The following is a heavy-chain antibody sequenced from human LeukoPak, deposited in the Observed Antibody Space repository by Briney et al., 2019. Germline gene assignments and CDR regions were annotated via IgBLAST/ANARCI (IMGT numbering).Heavy chain of an antibody. J-gene: IGHJ6*02. V-gene: IGHV3-33*01. CDR3: ARAPSDYYYYYYGMDV. CDR1: GFTFSSYG. D-gene: IGHD2-21*02. CDR2: IWYDGSNK. Sequence: GGSLRLSCAASGFTFSSYGMHWVRQAPGKGLEWVAVIWYDGSNKYYADSVKGRLTISRDNSKNTLYLQMNSLRAEDTAVYYCARAPSDYYYYYYGMDVWGQGTTVTVSS.